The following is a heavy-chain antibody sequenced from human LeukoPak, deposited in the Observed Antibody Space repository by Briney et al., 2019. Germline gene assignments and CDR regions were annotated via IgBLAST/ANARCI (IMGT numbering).Heavy chain of an antibody. D-gene: IGHD6-13*01. J-gene: IGHJ6*02. CDR1: GFTFRSYW. Sequence: PGGSLRLSCAASGFTFRSYWMSWVRQAPGKGLEWVANIKQDGSEKYYVDSVKGRFTISRDNAKNSLYLQMNSLRAEDTAVYYCARDGGSSWYYYYYGMDVWGQGTTVTVSS. CDR2: IKQDGSEK. CDR3: ARDGGSSWYYYYYGMDV. V-gene: IGHV3-7*01.